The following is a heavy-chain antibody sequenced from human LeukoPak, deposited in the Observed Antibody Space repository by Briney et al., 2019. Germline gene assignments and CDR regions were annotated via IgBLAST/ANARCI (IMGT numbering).Heavy chain of an antibody. CDR3: AKKNAGYYDSSGYRYDY. Sequence: SLRLSCAASGFTFDDYAMHWVRQAPGEGLEWVSGISWNSGSLGYADSVKGRFTISRDNSKNTLYLQMNSLRAEDTAVYYCAKKNAGYYDSSGYRYDYWGQGTLVTVSS. V-gene: IGHV3-9*01. CDR2: ISWNSGSL. J-gene: IGHJ4*02. CDR1: GFTFDDYA. D-gene: IGHD3-22*01.